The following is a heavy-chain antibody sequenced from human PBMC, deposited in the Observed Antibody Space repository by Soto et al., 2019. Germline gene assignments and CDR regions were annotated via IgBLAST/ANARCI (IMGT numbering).Heavy chain of an antibody. CDR2: IYPGDSDT. J-gene: IGHJ4*02. Sequence: GESLKISCKGSGYSFTSYWIGWVRQMPGKGLEWMGIIYPGDSDTRYSPSFQGQVTISADKSISTAYLQWSSLKASDTAMYYCARGRGSSGWYEGYYDYWGQGPLVSVAS. CDR1: GYSFTSYW. V-gene: IGHV5-51*01. CDR3: ARGRGSSGWYEGYYDY. D-gene: IGHD6-19*01.